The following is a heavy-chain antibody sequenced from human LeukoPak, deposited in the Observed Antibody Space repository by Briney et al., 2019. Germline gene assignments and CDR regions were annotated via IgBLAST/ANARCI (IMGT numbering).Heavy chain of an antibody. D-gene: IGHD2-2*01. CDR1: GFTFSSYW. CDR3: AKESGIVVVPVPHFDY. Sequence: PGGSLRLSCAASGFTFSSYWMHWVRQVPGKGLVWVSRIGSDGSSTSFADSVKGRFTISRDNAKNTLYLQMNSLRAEDTAVYYCAKESGIVVVPVPHFDYWGQGTLVTVSS. J-gene: IGHJ4*02. CDR2: IGSDGSST. V-gene: IGHV3-74*01.